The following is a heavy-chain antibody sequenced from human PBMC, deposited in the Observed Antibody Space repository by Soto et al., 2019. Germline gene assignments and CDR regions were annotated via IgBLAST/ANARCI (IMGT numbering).Heavy chain of an antibody. CDR3: ARENTPEMTRGWFAP. Sequence: QAQLQVSGPGVVKPAETLSLICDVSGVPITDSYWSWIRQSPGKGLEWIGRVHAGGSFNYNPSLRRRAAISVDTSKSQVSLRLTSVTAADTAVYFCARENTPEMTRGWFAPWGQETLVTVSS. J-gene: IGHJ5*02. D-gene: IGHD3-10*01. CDR1: GVPITDSY. V-gene: IGHV4-4*07. CDR2: VHAGGSF.